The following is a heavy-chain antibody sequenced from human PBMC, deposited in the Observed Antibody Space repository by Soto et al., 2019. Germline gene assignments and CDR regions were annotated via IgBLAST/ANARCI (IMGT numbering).Heavy chain of an antibody. V-gene: IGHV1-69*02. CDR2: IIPILGIA. Sequence: SVKVSCKASGGAFSSYTISWVRQAPGQGLEWMGRIIPILGIANYAQKFQGRVTITADKSTSTAYMELSSLRSEDTAVYYCARGRGTPPYYFDYWGQGTLVTVSS. CDR1: GGAFSSYT. J-gene: IGHJ4*02. D-gene: IGHD5-12*01. CDR3: ARGRGTPPYYFDY.